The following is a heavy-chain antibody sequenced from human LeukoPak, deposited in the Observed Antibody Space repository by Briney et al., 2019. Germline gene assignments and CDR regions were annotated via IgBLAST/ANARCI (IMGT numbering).Heavy chain of an antibody. CDR2: IYYSGST. D-gene: IGHD1-14*01. J-gene: IGHJ4*02. CDR1: GGSISSSSYY. CDR3: ARNPEDFDY. V-gene: IGHV4-39*01. Sequence: SETLSLTCTVSGGSISSSSYYWGWIRQPPGKGLEWIGSIYYSGSTYYNPSLKSRVTISVDTSKNQFSLKLSSVTAADTAVYYCARNPEDFDYWGQGTLVTVSS.